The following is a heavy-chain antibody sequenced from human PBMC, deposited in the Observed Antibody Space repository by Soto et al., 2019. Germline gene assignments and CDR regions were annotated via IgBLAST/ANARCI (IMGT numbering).Heavy chain of an antibody. CDR1: GYIFTNYG. J-gene: IGHJ4*02. D-gene: IGHD2-21*01. V-gene: IGHV1-18*04. Sequence: ASVKVSCKASGYIFTNYGISWVRQAPGQGLEYVGWISAYNGSTNYAQKFQGRVTITRDTSATTAYMELSSLRSEDTAVYYCAKGSRMWTPDYWGQGTLVTVSS. CDR3: AKGSRMWTPDY. CDR2: ISAYNGST.